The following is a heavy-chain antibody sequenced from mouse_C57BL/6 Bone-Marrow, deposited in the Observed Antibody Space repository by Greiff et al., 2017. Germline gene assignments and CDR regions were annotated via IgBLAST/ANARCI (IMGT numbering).Heavy chain of an antibody. CDR2: IYPGGGYT. D-gene: IGHD2-4*01. CDR3: ARRRDYDVWYFDV. V-gene: IGHV1-63*01. J-gene: IGHJ1*03. Sequence: QVQLQQSGAELVRPGTSVKMSCKASGYTFTNYWIGWAKQRPGHGLEWIGDIYPGGGYTNYNEKFKGKATLTADKSSSTAYMQFSSLTSEDSAIYYCARRRDYDVWYFDVWGTGTTVTVSS. CDR1: GYTFTNYW.